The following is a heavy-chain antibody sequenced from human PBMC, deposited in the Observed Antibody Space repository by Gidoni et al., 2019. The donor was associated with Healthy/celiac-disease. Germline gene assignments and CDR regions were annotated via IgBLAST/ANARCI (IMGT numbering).Heavy chain of an antibody. J-gene: IGHJ3*02. Sequence: QVQPQESGPGLVKPSQTLSLPCTVSVGSISSGGYYGSWIRQPPGKGLEWIGYTYYSGSTYYNPSVKSRVTISVDTSKNQFALKLSSVTAADTAVYYCARSPTASDAFDIWGQGTMVTVSS. CDR1: VGSISSGGYY. D-gene: IGHD4-17*01. CDR3: ARSPTASDAFDI. CDR2: TYYSGST. V-gene: IGHV4-31*03.